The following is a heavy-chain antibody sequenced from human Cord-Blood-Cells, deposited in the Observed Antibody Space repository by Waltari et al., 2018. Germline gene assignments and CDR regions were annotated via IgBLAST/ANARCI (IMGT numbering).Heavy chain of an antibody. CDR1: GGSFSGYY. V-gene: IGHV4-34*01. CDR2: INQSGST. D-gene: IGHD2-2*02. J-gene: IGHJ5*02. Sequence: QVQLQQWGAGLLKPSETLSLTCAVSGGSFSGYYWSWIRQPPGKGLEWIGEINQSGSTNYNPSLKGRVTISVDTAKNQFSLKLSSVTAADTAVYYCARVDCSSTSCYKNWFDPWGQGTLVTVSS. CDR3: ARVDCSSTSCYKNWFDP.